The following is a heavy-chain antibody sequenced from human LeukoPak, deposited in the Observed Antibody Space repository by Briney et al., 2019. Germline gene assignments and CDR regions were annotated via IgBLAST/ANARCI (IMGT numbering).Heavy chain of an antibody. D-gene: IGHD4-23*01. CDR3: ARDPYGGNSGGFDY. Sequence: GRSLRLFCAACGHTYRRYGMLWVRHARGKGLVYVADLRYDGSNKYYADSVKARFTISRDNSKNTLYLQMNSLRAEDTAVYYCARDPYGGNSGGFDYWGQGTLVTVSS. V-gene: IGHV3-33*01. J-gene: IGHJ4*02. CDR1: GHTYRRYG. CDR2: LRYDGSNK.